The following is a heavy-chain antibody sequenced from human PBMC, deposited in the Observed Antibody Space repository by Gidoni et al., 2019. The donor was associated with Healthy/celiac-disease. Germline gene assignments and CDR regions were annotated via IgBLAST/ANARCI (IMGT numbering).Heavy chain of an antibody. D-gene: IGHD2-2*02. Sequence: EVQLLESGGGLVPPGGSLRLSCSASGFTFSSYAMSWVRQAPGKGLEWVSAISGSGGSTYYADSVKGRFTISRDNSKNTLYLQMNSLRAEDTAVYYCASSQYCSSTSCYTGPWFDPWGQGTLVTVSS. CDR1: GFTFSSYA. CDR2: ISGSGGST. J-gene: IGHJ5*02. CDR3: ASSQYCSSTSCYTGPWFDP. V-gene: IGHV3-23*01.